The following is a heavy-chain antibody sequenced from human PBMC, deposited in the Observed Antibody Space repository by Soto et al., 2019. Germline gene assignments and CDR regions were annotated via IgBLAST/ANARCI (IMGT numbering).Heavy chain of an antibody. D-gene: IGHD6-13*01. Sequence: SETLSLTCTVSGGSISTSSYYWGWIRQPPGKGLEWIGSIYYSGSTYYNPSLKSRVTISADTSKNQFSLKLSSVTAADTAVYYCARLIAAAGGNRAYWGQGTRVTVSS. J-gene: IGHJ4*02. CDR1: GGSISTSSYY. CDR3: ARLIAAAGGNRAY. V-gene: IGHV4-39*01. CDR2: IYYSGST.